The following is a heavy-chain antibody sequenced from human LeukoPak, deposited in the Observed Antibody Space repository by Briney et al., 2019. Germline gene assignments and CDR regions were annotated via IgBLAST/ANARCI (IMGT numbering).Heavy chain of an antibody. J-gene: IGHJ4*02. CDR2: IYSSGST. CDR1: GASISAFH. Sequence: SETLSLTCTVSGASISAFHWTWFRQPAGKGLEWIGLIYSSGSTLFNPSLKSRFAMSVDLTKNQLSLKLTSVTAADTAMYYCARKDGDYWGRGTLVTVSS. V-gene: IGHV4-4*07. CDR3: ARKDGDY.